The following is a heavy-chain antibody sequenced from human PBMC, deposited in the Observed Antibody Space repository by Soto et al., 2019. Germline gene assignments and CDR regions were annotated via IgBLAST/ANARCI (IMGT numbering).Heavy chain of an antibody. V-gene: IGHV3-15*01. CDR3: TTDLSRYYDFWSSPFDP. Sequence: PGGSLRLSCAASGFTFSNAWMSWVRQAPGKGLEWVGRIKSKTDGGTTDYAAPVKGRFTISRDDSKNTLYLQMNSLKTEDTAVYYCTTDLSRYYDFWSSPFDPWGQGTLVTVSS. J-gene: IGHJ5*02. CDR1: GFTFSNAW. CDR2: IKSKTDGGTT. D-gene: IGHD3-3*01.